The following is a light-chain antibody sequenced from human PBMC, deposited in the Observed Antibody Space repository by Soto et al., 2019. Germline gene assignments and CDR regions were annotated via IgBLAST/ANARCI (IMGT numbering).Light chain of an antibody. Sequence: EIVMTQSPGTLSLSPGERATLSCRASQSVSSRLAWYQQKPGQAPRLLISGASSRATGIPDRFSGSGSGTDFTLTISRLEPEDFALYYCQQYGSSPRTFGQGTKVEIK. V-gene: IGKV3-20*01. CDR3: QQYGSSPRT. CDR2: GAS. CDR1: QSVSSR. J-gene: IGKJ1*01.